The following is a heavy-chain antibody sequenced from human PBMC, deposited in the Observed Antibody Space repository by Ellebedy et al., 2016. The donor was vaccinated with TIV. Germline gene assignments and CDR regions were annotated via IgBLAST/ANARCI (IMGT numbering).Heavy chain of an antibody. Sequence: GGSLRLSCVASGFRFSSYWMIWVRQAPGKGLEWVANMRQDGGDKYYVDSVKGRFTISRDNAKSSLYLQMNSGRDEDTAVYYCATDGSYGDHPSPAHAFVFWGQGTTVTVSS. D-gene: IGHD1-26*01. CDR3: ATDGSYGDHPSPAHAFVF. CDR1: GFRFSSYW. J-gene: IGHJ3*01. V-gene: IGHV3-7*01. CDR2: MRQDGGDK.